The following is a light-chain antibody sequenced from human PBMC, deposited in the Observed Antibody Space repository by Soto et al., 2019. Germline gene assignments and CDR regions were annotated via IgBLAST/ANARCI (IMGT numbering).Light chain of an antibody. CDR2: GAS. CDR3: QQYGSPGT. J-gene: IGKJ1*01. CDR1: QSVSNNY. Sequence: EIVLTQSPGTLSMSPGERATLSCRASQSVSNNYLAWYKQKPGQAPRLLIYGASNRATGIPDRFSGSGSGTDFTLTIRRLEPEDFAVYYCQQYGSPGTFGQGTKVDI. V-gene: IGKV3-20*01.